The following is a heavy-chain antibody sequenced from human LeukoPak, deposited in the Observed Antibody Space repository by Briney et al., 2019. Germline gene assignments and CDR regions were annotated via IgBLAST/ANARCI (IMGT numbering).Heavy chain of an antibody. J-gene: IGHJ3*02. V-gene: IGHV3-23*01. CDR3: AKDYGRESGSYGGTDAFDI. CDR2: ISGSGGST. Sequence: GGSLRLSCAASGFTFSTYDMNWVRQAPGKGLECVSAISGSGGSTYYADSVKGRFTISRDNSKNTLYLQMNSLRAEDTAVYYCAKDYGRESGSYGGTDAFDIWGQGTMVTVSS. D-gene: IGHD1-26*01. CDR1: GFTFSTYD.